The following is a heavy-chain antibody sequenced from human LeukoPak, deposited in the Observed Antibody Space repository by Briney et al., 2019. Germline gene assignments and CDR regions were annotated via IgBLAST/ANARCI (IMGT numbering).Heavy chain of an antibody. Sequence: GGSLRLSCAASGFTFSSYAMSWVRQAPGKGLEWVAVIWYDGSNKYYADSVKGRFTISRDNSKNTLYLQMNSLRAEDTAVYYCARGQYAYGDYEGLLDYWGQGTLVTVSS. CDR3: ARGQYAYGDYEGLLDY. CDR1: GFTFSSYA. V-gene: IGHV3-33*08. D-gene: IGHD4-17*01. J-gene: IGHJ4*02. CDR2: IWYDGSNK.